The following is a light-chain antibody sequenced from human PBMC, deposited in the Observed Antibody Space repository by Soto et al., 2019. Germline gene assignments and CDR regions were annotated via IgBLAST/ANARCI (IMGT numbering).Light chain of an antibody. CDR3: SSYTSSSTRV. V-gene: IGLV2-14*03. J-gene: IGLJ1*01. Sequence: QSALTQPASVSGSPGQSITISCTGTSSDVGAYDFVSWYQQPPDKAPKLMIYEVSNRPSGVSNRFSGSKSVNTATLTISGLQAEDEADYYCSSYTSSSTRVFGTGTKVTVL. CDR2: EVS. CDR1: SSDVGAYDF.